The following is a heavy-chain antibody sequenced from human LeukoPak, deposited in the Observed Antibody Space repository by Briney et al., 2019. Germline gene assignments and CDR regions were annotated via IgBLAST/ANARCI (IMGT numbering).Heavy chain of an antibody. J-gene: IGHJ4*02. Sequence: GGSLRLSCAASGFTFSSYGMSWVRQASGKGLEWVGRIRSKANSYATVYAASVKGRFTISRDDSKNTAYLQMNSLKTEDTAVYYCSSPITIYGVVTKNDCGQGTLVTVSS. CDR1: GFTFSSYG. V-gene: IGHV3-73*01. CDR2: IRSKANSYAT. D-gene: IGHD3-3*01. CDR3: SSPITIYGVVTKND.